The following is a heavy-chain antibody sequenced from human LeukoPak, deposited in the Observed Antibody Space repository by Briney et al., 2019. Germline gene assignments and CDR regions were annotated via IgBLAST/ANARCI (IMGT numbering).Heavy chain of an antibody. J-gene: IGHJ5*02. Sequence: SETLSLTCTVSGGSISSYYWSWIRQPPGKGLEWIGCIYYSGSTNYNPSLKSRVTMSVDTSKNQFSLKLSSVTAADTAVYYCARGVVVAVEIGNWFDPWGQGTLVTVSS. CDR3: ARGVVVAVEIGNWFDP. CDR1: GGSISSYY. V-gene: IGHV4-59*12. CDR2: IYYSGST. D-gene: IGHD2-15*01.